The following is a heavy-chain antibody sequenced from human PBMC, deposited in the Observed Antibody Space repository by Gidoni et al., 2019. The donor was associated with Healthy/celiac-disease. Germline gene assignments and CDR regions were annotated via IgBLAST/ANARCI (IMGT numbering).Heavy chain of an antibody. V-gene: IGHV1-69*01. CDR2: IIPIFGKE. J-gene: IGHJ4*02. CDR3: ARERGPTHYFDY. Sequence: VQLVHSGAEVKKPGSSVKVSCKASGGTFSSYAISWVRQAPGQGLEWMGGIIPIFGKENYAQKFQGRVTITADESTSTAYMELSSLRSEDTAVYYCARERGPTHYFDYWGQGTLVTVSS. CDR1: GGTFSSYA.